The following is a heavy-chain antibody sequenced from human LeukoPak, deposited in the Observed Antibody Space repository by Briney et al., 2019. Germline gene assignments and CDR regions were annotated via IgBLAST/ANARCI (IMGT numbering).Heavy chain of an antibody. Sequence: PGGSLRLSCAASGFTFSSFAIHWVRQAPGKGLEWVAVRSYDGTNKYYADYVKGRFTISRDNSKNTLYLQMNSLRAEDTAVYYCARDRGATGYCSGGSCYSHFDYWGQGALVTVSS. CDR3: ARDRGATGYCSGGSCYSHFDY. CDR1: GFTFSSFA. CDR2: RSYDGTNK. D-gene: IGHD2-15*01. J-gene: IGHJ4*02. V-gene: IGHV3-30-3*01.